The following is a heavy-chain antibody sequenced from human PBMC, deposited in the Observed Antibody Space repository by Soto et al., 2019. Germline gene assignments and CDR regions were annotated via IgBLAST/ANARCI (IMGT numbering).Heavy chain of an antibody. J-gene: IGHJ6*04. CDR3: ARVPCITESGSSFHYHCLDV. CDR1: GYTFTSYD. D-gene: IGHD3-10*01. CDR2: MNPNSGNT. Sequence: QAQVVQSGAEVKKPGASVKVSCKASGYTFTSYDVTWVRQAPGQGLEWMGWMNPNSGNTGFAQKFQGRVTMTRDTSISTAYMELSSLTTDDTAVYYCARVPCITESGSSFHYHCLDVWGKGTTVTVSS. V-gene: IGHV1-8*01.